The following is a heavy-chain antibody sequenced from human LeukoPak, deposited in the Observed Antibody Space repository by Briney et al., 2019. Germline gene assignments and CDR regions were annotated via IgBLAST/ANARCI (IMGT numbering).Heavy chain of an antibody. Sequence: SVKVSCKASGGTFSSYAISWVRQAPGQGLEWMGGIIPIFGTANYAQKFQGRVTITADESTSTAYMELSRLRSDDTAVYYCARTKAPPDPWAWFDPWGQGTLVTV. CDR1: GGTFSSYA. V-gene: IGHV1-69*13. J-gene: IGHJ5*02. CDR2: IIPIFGTA. D-gene: IGHD1-14*01. CDR3: ARTKAPPDPWAWFDP.